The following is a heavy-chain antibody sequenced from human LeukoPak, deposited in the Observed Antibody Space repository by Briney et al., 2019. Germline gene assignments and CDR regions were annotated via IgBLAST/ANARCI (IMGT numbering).Heavy chain of an antibody. D-gene: IGHD3-10*01. CDR2: ISSVSTYI. Sequence: GGSLRLSCAASGFTFRSYTMNWVRQAPGKGLEWVSSISSVSTYIYYADSLKGRLTISRDNAKDSVYLQLNNLRPEDTAVYYCARVAYGSGYYYYYMDVWGKGTTVTISS. V-gene: IGHV3-21*01. J-gene: IGHJ6*03. CDR3: ARVAYGSGYYYYYMDV. CDR1: GFTFRSYT.